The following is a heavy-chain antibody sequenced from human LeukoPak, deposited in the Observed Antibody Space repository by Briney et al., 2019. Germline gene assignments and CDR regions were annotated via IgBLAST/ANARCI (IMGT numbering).Heavy chain of an antibody. J-gene: IGHJ4*02. CDR2: INHSGST. CDR1: GGSFSGYY. V-gene: IGHV4-34*01. CDR3: ARGRKAVAGTPNIDY. Sequence: SETLSLTCAVYGGSFSGYYWSWIRQPPGKGLEWIGEINHSGSTNYNPSLKSRVTISVDTSKNQFSLKLSSVTAADTAVYYCARGRKAVAGTPNIDYWGQGTLVTVSS. D-gene: IGHD6-19*01.